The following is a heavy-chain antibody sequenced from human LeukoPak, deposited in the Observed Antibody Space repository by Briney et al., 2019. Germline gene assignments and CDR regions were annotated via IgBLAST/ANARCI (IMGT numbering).Heavy chain of an antibody. CDR3: ARSAVGTSCCTAVDY. D-gene: IGHD1-26*01. Sequence: GGSPRLSCAASGFTFSTYAMTWVRQAPGKGLEGVSGISTSGDRTYYADSVKGRFTISRDNSKNTLYLQMNSLRAEDTAEYYCARSAVGTSCCTAVDYWGQGTLVTVSS. CDR1: GFTFSTYA. CDR2: ISTSGDRT. V-gene: IGHV3-23*01. J-gene: IGHJ4*02.